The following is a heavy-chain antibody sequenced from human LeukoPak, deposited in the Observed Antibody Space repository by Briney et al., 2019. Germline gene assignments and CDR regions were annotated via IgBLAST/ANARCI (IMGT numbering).Heavy chain of an antibody. V-gene: IGHV4-38-2*01. J-gene: IGHJ5*02. CDR1: GYSISSGYY. CDR2: IYHSGST. CDR3: ARTTWDIVVVPAAGWFDP. Sequence: SETLSLTCAVSGYSISSGYYWGWIRQPPGKGLEWIGSIYHSGSTYYNPSLKSRVTISVDTSKNQFSLKLSSVTAADTAVYYCARTTWDIVVVPAAGWFDPWGQGTLVTVSS. D-gene: IGHD2-2*01.